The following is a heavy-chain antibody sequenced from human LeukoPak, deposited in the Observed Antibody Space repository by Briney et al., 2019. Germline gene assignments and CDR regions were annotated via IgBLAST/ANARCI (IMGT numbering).Heavy chain of an antibody. J-gene: IGHJ6*04. CDR1: GFTFSSYS. CDR2: ISSSSSYI. Sequence: GGSLRLSCAASGFTFSSYSMNWVRQAPGKGLEWVSSISSSSSYIYYADSVKGRFTISRDNAKNSLYLQMNSLRAEDTAVCYCARDQNSNPDYGMDVWGKGTTVTVSS. D-gene: IGHD4-11*01. CDR3: ARDQNSNPDYGMDV. V-gene: IGHV3-21*01.